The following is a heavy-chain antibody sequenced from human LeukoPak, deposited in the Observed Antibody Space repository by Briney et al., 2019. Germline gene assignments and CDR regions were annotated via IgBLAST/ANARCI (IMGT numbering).Heavy chain of an antibody. CDR3: ARGRTVTMVRGVIIVHYYYMDV. CDR1: GGSIISYY. D-gene: IGHD3-10*01. Sequence: SETLSLTCTVSGGSIISYYWSWIRQPPGKGLEWIGSIYYSGSTYYNPSLKSRVTISVDTSKNQFSLKLSSVTAADTAVYYCARGRTVTMVRGVIIVHYYYMDVWGKGTTVTASS. V-gene: IGHV4-39*07. CDR2: IYYSGST. J-gene: IGHJ6*03.